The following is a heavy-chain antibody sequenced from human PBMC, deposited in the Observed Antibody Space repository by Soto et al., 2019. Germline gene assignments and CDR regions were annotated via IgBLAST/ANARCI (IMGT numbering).Heavy chain of an antibody. CDR1: GYTFTSYA. Sequence: GASVKVSCKASGYTFTSYAMHWVRQAPGQRLEWMGWINAGNGNTKYSQKFQGRVTITRDTSASTAYMELSSLRSEDTAVYYCARDWRSSGWYGFGYWGQGTLVTVSS. CDR2: INAGNGNT. J-gene: IGHJ4*02. CDR3: ARDWRSSGWYGFGY. D-gene: IGHD6-19*01. V-gene: IGHV1-3*01.